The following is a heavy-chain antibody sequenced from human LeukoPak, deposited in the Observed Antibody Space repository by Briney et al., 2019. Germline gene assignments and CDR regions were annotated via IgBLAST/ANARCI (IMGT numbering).Heavy chain of an antibody. D-gene: IGHD6-13*01. CDR1: GGSISSYY. Sequence: SETLSLTCTVSGGSISSYYWSWIRQPAGKGLEWIGRIYTSGSTNYNPSLKSRVTMSVDTSKNQFSLKLSSVTAADTAVYYCARDKPGIAAARGYDAFDIWGQGTMVTVSS. V-gene: IGHV4-4*07. J-gene: IGHJ3*02. CDR3: ARDKPGIAAARGYDAFDI. CDR2: IYTSGST.